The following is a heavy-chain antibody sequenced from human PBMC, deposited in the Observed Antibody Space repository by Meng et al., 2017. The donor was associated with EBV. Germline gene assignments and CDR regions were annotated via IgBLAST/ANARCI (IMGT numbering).Heavy chain of an antibody. CDR2: LIPMSDAP. Sequence: VEVGQSGAEVKRTGSSGKVSCKPSGGTFRSDAISWVRQAPGQGLEWMGVLIPMSDAPHYAQKFQGRVTITADESTSTHYMDLSGLRSEDTAVYYCASESGRGFTPDYWGQGTLVTVSS. CDR3: ASESGRGFTPDY. J-gene: IGHJ4*02. CDR1: GGTFRSDA. D-gene: IGHD3-10*01. V-gene: IGHV1-69*01.